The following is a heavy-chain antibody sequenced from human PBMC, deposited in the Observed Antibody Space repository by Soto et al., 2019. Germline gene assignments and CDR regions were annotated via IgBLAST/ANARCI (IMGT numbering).Heavy chain of an antibody. J-gene: IGHJ4*02. D-gene: IGHD3-10*01. CDR2: IYSSGSA. V-gene: IGHV4-4*07. CDR3: ARGGTRSRELLTY. Sequence: VRLQESGPELMKPSETLSLTCTVTGGSIDNYYWSWIRQPAGKGLEWIGRIYSSGSADYSPFFKSRVTMSVDMSKNEVSLKVTSVTAADTAVYYCARGGTRSRELLTYWGQGTLLTVSS. CDR1: GGSIDNYY.